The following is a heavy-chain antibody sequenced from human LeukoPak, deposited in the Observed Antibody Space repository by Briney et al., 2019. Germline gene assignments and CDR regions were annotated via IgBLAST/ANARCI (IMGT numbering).Heavy chain of an antibody. CDR3: ARDLANWDFDY. CDR1: GGSISSSSYC. CDR2: IYYSGST. V-gene: IGHV4-39*07. D-gene: IGHD7-27*01. Sequence: SETLSLTCTVSGGSISSSSYCWGWTRQPPGKGLEWIGSIYYSGSTYYNPSLKSRVTISVDTSKNQFSLKLSSVTAADTAVYYCARDLANWDFDYWGQGTLVTVSS. J-gene: IGHJ4*02.